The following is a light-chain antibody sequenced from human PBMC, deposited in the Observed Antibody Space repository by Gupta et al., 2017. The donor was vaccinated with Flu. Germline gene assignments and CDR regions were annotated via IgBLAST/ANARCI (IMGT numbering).Light chain of an antibody. V-gene: IGKV1-5*03. J-gene: IGKJ1*01. CDR1: QRINNW. Sequence: LQMTQSPSTLSTFVGDSVTITCRASQRINNWLAWYQQKPRKAPKLLIYKASSVEAGVPSRFSGGGSAAGTAFTLTINNLQADDVASYYCQNYHTYPWTFGPGTKVEIK. CDR2: KAS. CDR3: QNYHTYPWT.